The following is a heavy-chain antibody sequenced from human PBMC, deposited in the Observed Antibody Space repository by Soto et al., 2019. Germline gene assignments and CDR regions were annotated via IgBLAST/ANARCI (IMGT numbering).Heavy chain of an antibody. CDR2: IFSSGES. J-gene: IGHJ4*02. D-gene: IGHD3-10*01. CDR1: GFTVSSTY. CDR3: ARGGIGMVRTFDY. V-gene: IGHV3-53*01. Sequence: GSLRLSCAASGFTVSSTYMSWVRQAPGKGLEWVSIIFSSGESFYADSVKGRFTISRDSSDNTVYLQMNSLKAEDTAVYYCARGGIGMVRTFDYWGQGTLVTVSS.